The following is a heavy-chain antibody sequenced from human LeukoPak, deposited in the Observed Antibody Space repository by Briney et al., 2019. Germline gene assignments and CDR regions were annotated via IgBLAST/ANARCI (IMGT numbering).Heavy chain of an antibody. CDR3: AGMVRGKIDY. J-gene: IGHJ4*02. V-gene: IGHV3-7*03. D-gene: IGHD3-10*01. CDR1: GFTFSTYW. CDR2: IKQDGSEK. Sequence: GGSLRLSCEASGFTFSTYWMSWVRQAPGKGLEWVANIKQDGSEKYYVDSVKGRFTISRDNAKNSLYLQMNSLRAEDTAVYYCAGMVRGKIDYWGQGTLVTVSS.